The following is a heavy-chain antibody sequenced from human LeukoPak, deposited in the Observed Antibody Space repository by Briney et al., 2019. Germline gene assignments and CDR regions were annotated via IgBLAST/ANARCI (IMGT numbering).Heavy chain of an antibody. V-gene: IGHV3-23*01. CDR1: GFFFNTNA. CDR3: ASLYYYDSSGPT. J-gene: IGHJ4*02. CDR2: IGNSDET. Sequence: GGSLRLSCAASGFFFNTNAMSWVRQAPGMGLEWVAAIGNSDETYYADAVKGRFTISRDNSKNTLYLQMNSLRAEDTAVYYCASLYYYDSSGPTWGQGTLVTVSS. D-gene: IGHD3-22*01.